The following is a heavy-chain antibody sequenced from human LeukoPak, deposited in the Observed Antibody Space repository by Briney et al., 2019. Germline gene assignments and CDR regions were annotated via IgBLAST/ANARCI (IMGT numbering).Heavy chain of an antibody. D-gene: IGHD3-22*01. J-gene: IGHJ6*03. CDR1: GGAISSYY. V-gene: IGHV4-59*08. Sequence: SETLSLTCTVSGGAISSYYWSWIRQPPGKGLEWIGYIYYSGSTNYNPSLKSRVTISVDTPKNQFSLKLSSVTAADTAVYYCARRYDSTLYYYYYMDVWGKGTTATASS. CDR3: ARRYDSTLYYYYYMDV. CDR2: IYYSGST.